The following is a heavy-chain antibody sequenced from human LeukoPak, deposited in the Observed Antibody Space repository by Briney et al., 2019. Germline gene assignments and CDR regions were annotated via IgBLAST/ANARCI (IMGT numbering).Heavy chain of an antibody. CDR3: ARAGGDYFDY. D-gene: IGHD3-16*01. V-gene: IGHV4-4*07. CDR1: GVSITSYY. Sequence: PSETLSLTCTVSGVSITSYYCSWVRQPAGKGLGWIGRIYISGSTNYNPSLKRRVTMSVDTSKNQFPPEFSSVTAAVTPVYYCARAGGDYFDYWGQGTLVTVSS. J-gene: IGHJ4*02. CDR2: IYISGST.